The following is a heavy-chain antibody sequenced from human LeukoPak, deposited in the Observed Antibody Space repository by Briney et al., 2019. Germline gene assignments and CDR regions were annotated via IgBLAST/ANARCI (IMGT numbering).Heavy chain of an antibody. CDR3: ARVGGCSSTSCYVWFDP. V-gene: IGHV1-18*01. CDR1: GYTFTSYG. Sequence: GASVKVSCKASGYTFTSYGNSWVRQAPGQGLEWMGWISAYNGNTKHAQKLQGRVTMTTDTSTSTAYMELRSLRIAEKGVYYCARVGGCSSTSCYVWFDPWGQGTLVTVSS. D-gene: IGHD2-2*01. CDR2: ISAYNGNT. J-gene: IGHJ5*02.